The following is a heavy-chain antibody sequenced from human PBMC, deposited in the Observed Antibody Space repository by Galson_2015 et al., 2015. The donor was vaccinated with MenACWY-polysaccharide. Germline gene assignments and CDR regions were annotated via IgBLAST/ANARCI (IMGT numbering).Heavy chain of an antibody. CDR1: GFTFSSYS. V-gene: IGHV3-21*01. CDR3: ARGLHYYDSSGYLLAVLFGAFDI. J-gene: IGHJ3*02. D-gene: IGHD3-22*01. CDR2: ISSSSSYI. Sequence: SLRLSCAASGFTFSSYSMNWVRQAPGKGLEWVSSISSSSSYIYYADSVKGRFTISRDNAKNSLYLQMNSLRAEDTAVYYCARGLHYYDSSGYLLAVLFGAFDIWGQGTMVTVSS.